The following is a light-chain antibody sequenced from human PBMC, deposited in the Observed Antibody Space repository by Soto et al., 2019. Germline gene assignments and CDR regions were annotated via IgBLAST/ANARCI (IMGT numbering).Light chain of an antibody. CDR3: QQSSNWPLT. V-gene: IGKV3-11*01. CDR1: QSFSSY. Sequence: EIVLTQSPATLSLSPGERATLSCRASQSFSSYLAWYQQKPGQAPRLLIYGASNRATGIPARFSGSGSGTDFPPTISRLDAEDFAVYYCQQSSNWPLTFGQGTKVDIK. CDR2: GAS. J-gene: IGKJ1*01.